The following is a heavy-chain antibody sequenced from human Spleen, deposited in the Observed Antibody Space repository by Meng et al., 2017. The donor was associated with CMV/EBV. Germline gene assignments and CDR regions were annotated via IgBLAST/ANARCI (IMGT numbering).Heavy chain of an antibody. D-gene: IGHD2-2*01. CDR1: GFTFSSYS. CDR2: INHDGSER. Sequence: GGSLRLSCAASGFTFSSYSMNWVRQAPGKGLEWVTHINHDGSERHYVASVKGRFTISRDNAKNSLYLQMDSLRADDTAVYYCARDGRVPAANWFDPWGQGTLVTVSS. V-gene: IGHV3-7*01. CDR3: ARDGRVPAANWFDP. J-gene: IGHJ5*02.